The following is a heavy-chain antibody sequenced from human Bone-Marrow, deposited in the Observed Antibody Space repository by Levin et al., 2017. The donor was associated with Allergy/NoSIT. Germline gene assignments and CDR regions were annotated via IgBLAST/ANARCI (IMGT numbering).Heavy chain of an antibody. J-gene: IGHJ3*01. CDR2: VSGTGSST. CDR3: AKDWGDGTFDR. CDR1: GFTFSNYA. V-gene: IGHV3-23*01. D-gene: IGHD3-16*01. Sequence: QSGESLKISCAASGFTFSNYAMSWVRQAPGKGLEWVSTVSGTGSSTHYADSVEGRFTISRDNSKNTVYLQMNSLRDEDTAVYHCAKDWGDGTFDRWGQGTAVTVSS.